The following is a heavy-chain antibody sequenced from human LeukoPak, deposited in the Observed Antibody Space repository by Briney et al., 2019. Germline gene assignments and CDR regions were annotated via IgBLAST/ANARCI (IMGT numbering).Heavy chain of an antibody. CDR1: GYTFTSYG. Sequence: ASVKVSCKASGYTFTSYGFSWVRQAPGQGLEWMGWISAYNGNTNYAQKLQGRVTMTTDTSTSTAYMELRSLRSDDTAVYYCARDFRYCSSTSCETRPGYWGQGTLVTVSS. V-gene: IGHV1-18*01. J-gene: IGHJ4*02. CDR2: ISAYNGNT. D-gene: IGHD2-2*01. CDR3: ARDFRYCSSTSCETRPGY.